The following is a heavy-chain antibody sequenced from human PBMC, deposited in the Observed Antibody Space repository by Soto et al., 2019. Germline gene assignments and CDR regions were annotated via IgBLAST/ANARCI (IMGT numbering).Heavy chain of an antibody. J-gene: IGHJ4*02. CDR1: GYTFTSYY. CDR3: ARGPSCGGDCYLFDY. V-gene: IGHV1-46*01. D-gene: IGHD2-21*02. Sequence: QVQLVQSGAEVTKPGASVKLSCKASGYTFTSYYIHWVRQAPGQGLEWVAMINPGGGRTKNAQMFQGRDTLTRDTCACTVGMELSSLTSYDTAVYYCARGPSCGGDCYLFDYWGQGSLVTVSS. CDR2: INPGGGRT.